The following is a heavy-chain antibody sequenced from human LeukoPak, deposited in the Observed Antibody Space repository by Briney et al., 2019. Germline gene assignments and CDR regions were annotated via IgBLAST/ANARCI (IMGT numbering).Heavy chain of an antibody. CDR3: ASEGVTYFFDY. D-gene: IGHD2-21*02. CDR2: MNPNSGKT. V-gene: IGHV1-8*02. CDR1: GYTFTTYD. Sequence: ASVRVSCTASGYTFTTYDINWVRQATGQGLEWMGWMNPNSGKTGYAQKFQGRVTMTRNTSISTAYMELSSLRSEDTAVYYCASEGVTYFFDYWGQGTLVTVSS. J-gene: IGHJ4*02.